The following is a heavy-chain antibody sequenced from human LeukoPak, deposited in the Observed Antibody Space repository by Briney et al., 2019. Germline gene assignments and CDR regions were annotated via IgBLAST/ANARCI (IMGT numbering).Heavy chain of an antibody. CDR1: GVMFPSYW. Sequence: GGSLRLSCAASGVMFPSYWMTWVRQAPGKGLGWVANIKQDGSEKYYVDSVKGRFTISRDNAKNSVYLQMNSLRAEDTAVYYCARRHHFGFLGSWGQGTLVTVSS. J-gene: IGHJ5*02. V-gene: IGHV3-7*04. CDR3: ARRHHFGFLGS. D-gene: IGHD2/OR15-2a*01. CDR2: IKQDGSEK.